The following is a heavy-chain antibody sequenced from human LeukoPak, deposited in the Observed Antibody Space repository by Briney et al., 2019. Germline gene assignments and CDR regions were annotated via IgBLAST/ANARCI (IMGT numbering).Heavy chain of an antibody. J-gene: IGHJ4*02. CDR3: AKQLGYCSDGSCYFPY. V-gene: IGHV3-23*01. Sequence: GGSLRLSCPASGFTFSSSAMSWVRQAPGKGLEWVSAISNNGGYTYYADSVQDRFTISRDNSKSTLCLQMNSLRAEDTAVYYCAKQLGYCSDGSCYFPYWGQGTLVTVSS. CDR1: GFTFSSSA. D-gene: IGHD2-15*01. CDR2: ISNNGGYT.